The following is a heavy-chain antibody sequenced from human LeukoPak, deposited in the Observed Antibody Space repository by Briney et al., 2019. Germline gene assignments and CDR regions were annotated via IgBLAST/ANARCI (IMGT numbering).Heavy chain of an antibody. CDR1: GFTFSSYA. V-gene: IGHV3-23*01. Sequence: PGRSLRLSCAASGFTFSSYAMSWVRQAPGKGLEWVSAISGSGGSTYYADSVKGRFTISRDNSKNTLYLQMNSLRVEDTAVYYCARAYYYDSSGYRDDAFDIWGQGTMVTVSS. CDR3: ARAYYYDSSGYRDDAFDI. D-gene: IGHD3-22*01. J-gene: IGHJ3*02. CDR2: ISGSGGST.